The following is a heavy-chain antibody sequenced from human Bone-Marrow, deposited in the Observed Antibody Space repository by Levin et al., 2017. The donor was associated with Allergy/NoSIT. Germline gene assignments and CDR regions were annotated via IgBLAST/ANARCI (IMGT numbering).Heavy chain of an antibody. CDR3: GRRGTSGWPQTGDY. CDR1: AGSISSSTYY. J-gene: IGHJ4*02. Sequence: SETLSLTCTVSAGSISSSTYYWDWIRQPPGTGLEWIGSLYYSGSTYSNPSLKSRVTISVDSSRNQFSLKLRSVTAADTAVYYCGRRGTSGWPQTGDYWGQGTLVTVSA. D-gene: IGHD6-19*01. CDR2: LYYSGST. V-gene: IGHV4-39*01.